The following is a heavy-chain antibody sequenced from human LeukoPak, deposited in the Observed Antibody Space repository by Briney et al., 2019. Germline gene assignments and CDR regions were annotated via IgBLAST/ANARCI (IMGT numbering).Heavy chain of an antibody. CDR1: GFTVSSNY. CDR3: TRLEDCGGDCYSGIEYFDY. Sequence: GGSLRLSCAASGFTVSSNYMSWVRQAPGKGLEWVGRIRSKANSYATAYTASVKGRFTISRDDSKNTAYLQMNSLKTEDTAVYYCTRLEDCGGDCYSGIEYFDYWGQGTLVTVST. CDR2: IRSKANSYAT. J-gene: IGHJ4*02. V-gene: IGHV3-73*01. D-gene: IGHD2-21*02.